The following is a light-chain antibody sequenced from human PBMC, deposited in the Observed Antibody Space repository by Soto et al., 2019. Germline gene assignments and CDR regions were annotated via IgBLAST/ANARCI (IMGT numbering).Light chain of an antibody. J-gene: IGKJ2*01. CDR3: QEYGSSPYT. CDR1: QRVSSSY. V-gene: IGKV3-20*01. Sequence: EIVLTQSPGTLSLSPGERATLSCRASQRVSSSYLAWYQQKPGQAPRLLIYGASSRATGIPDRFSGSGSGRDFALSICGLGPEGFGVYYCQEYGSSPYTFGQGTKLEIK. CDR2: GAS.